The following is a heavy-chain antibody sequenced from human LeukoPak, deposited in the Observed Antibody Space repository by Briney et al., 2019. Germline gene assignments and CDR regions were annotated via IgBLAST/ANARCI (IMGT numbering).Heavy chain of an antibody. CDR3: ATYSTRNAREFQS. J-gene: IGHJ1*01. Sequence: GGSLRLSCAASGFTFSSYSMNWVRQAPGKGLEWVANIKTDASEKYYADSVKGRFTISRDNAKMSLYLQMNSLRVEDTAVYYCATYSTRNAREFQSWGQGTLVTVSS. CDR2: IKTDASEK. D-gene: IGHD4-11*01. V-gene: IGHV3-7*01. CDR1: GFTFSSYS.